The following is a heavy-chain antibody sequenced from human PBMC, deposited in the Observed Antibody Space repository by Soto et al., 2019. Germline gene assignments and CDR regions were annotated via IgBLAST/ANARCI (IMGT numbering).Heavy chain of an antibody. CDR1: GGSFSCYY. D-gene: IGHD5-12*01. J-gene: IGHJ4*02. CDR3: ARGRYRIVATITEAFDY. CDR2: INHSGST. V-gene: IGHV4-34*01. Sequence: PSETLSLTCAVYGGSFSCYYWSWIRQPPGKGLEWIVEINHSGSTNYNPSLKSRVTISVDTSKNQFSLKLSSVTAADTAVYYCARGRYRIVATITEAFDYWGQGTLVTVSS.